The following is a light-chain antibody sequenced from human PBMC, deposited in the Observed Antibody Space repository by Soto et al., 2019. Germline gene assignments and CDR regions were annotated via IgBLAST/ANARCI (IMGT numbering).Light chain of an antibody. V-gene: IGKV1-39*01. CDR3: QQSYSTHKT. Sequence: DIQMTQSPSSLSASVGDRVTITCRASQSISSYLNWYQQRPGKAPKLLIYAASSLQSGVPSRFSGSGSGTHFTLTISSLQPEDFATYYCQQSYSTHKTFGQGTKVEIK. CDR2: AAS. J-gene: IGKJ1*01. CDR1: QSISSY.